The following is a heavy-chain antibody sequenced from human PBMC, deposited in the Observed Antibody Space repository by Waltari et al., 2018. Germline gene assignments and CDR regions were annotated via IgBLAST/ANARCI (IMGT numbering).Heavy chain of an antibody. CDR2: IYYSGST. J-gene: IGHJ4*02. V-gene: IGHV4-39*01. Sequence: QLQLQESGPGLVKPSETLSLTGTVSGGSITSSSYYWGWIRQPPGKGLEWIGSIYYSGSTYYNPSLKSRVTISVDTSKNQFSLKLSSVTAADTAVYYCARQGPYGDPLDYWGQGTLVTVSS. CDR3: ARQGPYGDPLDY. CDR1: GGSITSSSYY. D-gene: IGHD4-17*01.